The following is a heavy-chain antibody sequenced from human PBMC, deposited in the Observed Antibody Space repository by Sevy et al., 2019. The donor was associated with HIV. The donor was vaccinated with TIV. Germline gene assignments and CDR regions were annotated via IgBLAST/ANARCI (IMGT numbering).Heavy chain of an antibody. CDR2: ITPFFGST. V-gene: IGHV1-69*13. J-gene: IGHJ3*01. Sequence: ASVKVSCKASGGTFDTYSISWLRQAPGQGLEWMGGITPFFGSTNYAQKFQGRVTITADASTCTAYMDLSGLRPEDSAVYFCARDRDITFGGGDAFDVWGQGTMVTVSS. CDR3: ARDRDITFGGGDAFDV. CDR1: GGTFDTYS. D-gene: IGHD3-16*01.